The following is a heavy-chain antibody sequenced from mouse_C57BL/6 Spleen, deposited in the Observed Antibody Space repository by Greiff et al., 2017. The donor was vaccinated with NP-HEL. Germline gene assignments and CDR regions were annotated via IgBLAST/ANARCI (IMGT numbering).Heavy chain of an antibody. Sequence: QVQLQQPGAELVMPGASVKLSCKASGYTFTSYWMHWVKQRPGQGLEWIGEIDPSDSYTNYNQKFKGKSTLTVDKSSSTAYMQLSSLTSEDSAVYYCARSGVTTVVATDYWGQGTTLTVSS. D-gene: IGHD1-1*01. CDR2: IDPSDSYT. CDR3: ARSGVTTVVATDY. CDR1: GYTFTSYW. J-gene: IGHJ2*01. V-gene: IGHV1-69*01.